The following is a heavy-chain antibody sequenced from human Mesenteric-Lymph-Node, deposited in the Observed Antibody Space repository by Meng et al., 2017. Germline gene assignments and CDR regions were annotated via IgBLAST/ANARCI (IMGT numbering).Heavy chain of an antibody. D-gene: IGHD5-24*01. Sequence: SETLSLTCAVYGGSFSGYYWSWIRQPPGKGLEWIGEINHSGSTNYNPSLKSRVTISVDTSKNHFSLRLTSVSAADTAVHHCARVQDGHNYAYYFDYWGQGTLVTVSS. CDR2: INHSGST. V-gene: IGHV4-34*01. J-gene: IGHJ4*02. CDR3: ARVQDGHNYAYYFDY. CDR1: GGSFSGYY.